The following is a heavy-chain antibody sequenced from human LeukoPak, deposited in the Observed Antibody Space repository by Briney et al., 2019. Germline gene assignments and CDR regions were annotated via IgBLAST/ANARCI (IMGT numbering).Heavy chain of an antibody. CDR2: VGSGGTR. D-gene: IGHD1-26*01. V-gene: IGHV3-23*01. CDR1: GFKFNIYT. J-gene: IGHJ4*02. Sequence: GGSLRLSCAASGFKFNIYTMSWVRQAQGKGLEWISAVGSGGTRYYAGSVKGRFTISRDNSENTVSLQMDSLRADDTAMYYCAKMRGMPREAYHFDRWGQGTLVGISS. CDR3: AKMRGMPREAYHFDR.